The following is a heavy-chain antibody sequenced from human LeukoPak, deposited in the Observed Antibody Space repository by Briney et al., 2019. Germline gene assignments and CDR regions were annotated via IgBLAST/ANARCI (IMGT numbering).Heavy chain of an antibody. CDR3: ARYGSGSYIDN. Sequence: PGGSLRLSCAASGFTFSSYTIIWVRQAPGKGLDWVSFISGTGGFTSYADSVKGRFTISRDNSKNTLSLQMNSLRAEDTAVYYCARYGSGSYIDNWGQGTLVTASS. V-gene: IGHV3-23*01. D-gene: IGHD3-10*01. J-gene: IGHJ4*02. CDR1: GFTFSSYT. CDR2: ISGTGGFT.